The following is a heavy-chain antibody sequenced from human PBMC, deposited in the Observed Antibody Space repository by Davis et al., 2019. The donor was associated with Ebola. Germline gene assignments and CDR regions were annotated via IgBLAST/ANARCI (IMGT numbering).Heavy chain of an antibody. J-gene: IGHJ6*02. CDR3: ARSSIAARPGYYYGMDV. CDR2: MSSSGSTI. V-gene: IGHV3-11*04. D-gene: IGHD6-6*01. Sequence: GESLKISCAASGFTFSDYYMSWIRQAPGKGLEWVSYMSSSGSTIYYADSVKGRFTISRDNAKKSLYLQMNSLRAEDTAVYYCARSSIAARPGYYYGMDVWGQGTTVTVSS. CDR1: GFTFSDYY.